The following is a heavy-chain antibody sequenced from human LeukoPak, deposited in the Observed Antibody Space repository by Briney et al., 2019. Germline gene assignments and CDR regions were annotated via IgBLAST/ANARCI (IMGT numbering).Heavy chain of an antibody. CDR2: IDWKGRPT. V-gene: IGHV3-20*04. J-gene: IGHJ5*02. D-gene: IGHD6-19*01. CDR3: AREVYRIGVGGFDP. Sequence: GGSLRLSCAASGFSFDDYDMAWLRQAPGKGLEWDSDIDWKGRPTSYADSVKGRFTISRDNAKKSLYLQMDSLRAEDTALYYCAREVYRIGVGGFDPWGQGTLVIVSS. CDR1: GFSFDDYD.